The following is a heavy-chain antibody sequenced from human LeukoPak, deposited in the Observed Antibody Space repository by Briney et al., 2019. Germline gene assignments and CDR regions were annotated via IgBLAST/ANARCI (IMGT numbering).Heavy chain of an antibody. CDR2: ISSSGTG. CDR3: ARRFGLWFGELIDY. V-gene: IGHV3-11*04. D-gene: IGHD3-10*01. Sequence: GGSLRLSCAASGFTFSDYFMSWIRQAPGKGLEWLSHISSSGTGYYTDSVKGRATISRDNAKNSLYLQMNSLRAEDTAVYYCARRFGLWFGELIDYWGQGTLVTVSS. CDR1: GFTFSDYF. J-gene: IGHJ4*02.